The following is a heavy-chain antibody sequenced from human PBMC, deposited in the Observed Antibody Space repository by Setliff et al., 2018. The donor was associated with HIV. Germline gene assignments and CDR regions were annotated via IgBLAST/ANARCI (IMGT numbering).Heavy chain of an antibody. D-gene: IGHD3-3*01. CDR2: MYYSGNT. CDR1: GVSISNYY. CDR3: ARDQSDWFY. Sequence: SETLSLTCTVSGVSISNYYWSWIRRPPGKGLEWIGYMYYSGNTNYNPSPKSRVTISVDTSKSQFSLKLNSVTAADTAVYYCARDQSDWFYWGQGTLVTVSS. J-gene: IGHJ4*02. V-gene: IGHV4-59*01.